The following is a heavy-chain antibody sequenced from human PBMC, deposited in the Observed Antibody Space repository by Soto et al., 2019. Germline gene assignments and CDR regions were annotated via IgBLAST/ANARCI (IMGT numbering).Heavy chain of an antibody. Sequence: PGGSLRLSCAASGFTFSSYAMSWVRQAPGKGLEWVSAISGSGGSTYYADSVKGRFTISRDNSKNTLYLQMNSLRAEDTAVYSCAKLHYDFGSGYYPFGYWGRGTLVTVSS. CDR2: ISGSGGST. CDR3: AKLHYDFGSGYYPFGY. CDR1: GFTFSSYA. J-gene: IGHJ4*02. D-gene: IGHD3-3*01. V-gene: IGHV3-23*01.